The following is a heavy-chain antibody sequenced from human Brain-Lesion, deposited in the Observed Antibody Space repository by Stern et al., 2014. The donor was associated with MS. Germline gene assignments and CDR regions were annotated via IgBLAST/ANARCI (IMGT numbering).Heavy chain of an antibody. D-gene: IGHD5-18*01. J-gene: IGHJ6*02. CDR1: GFTFSSYT. CDR2: INRGSDYI. Sequence: VQLEESGGGLVKPGGSLRLSCAASGFTFSSYTMNWVRQAPGKGLEWVSSINRGSDYIYYADSVKGRFTISRDNAKNSLYLQMNSLRAEDTALYYCARVETPLADFYYYYGMDVWGQGTTVTVSS. V-gene: IGHV3-21*01. CDR3: ARVETPLADFYYYYGMDV.